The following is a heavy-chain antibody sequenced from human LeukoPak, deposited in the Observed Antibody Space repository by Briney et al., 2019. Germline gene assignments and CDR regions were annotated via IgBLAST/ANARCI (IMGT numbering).Heavy chain of an antibody. J-gene: IGHJ2*01. CDR2: INHSGST. D-gene: IGHD6-19*01. Sequence: SETLSLTCAVYGGSFGGYYWSWIRQPPGKGLEWIGEINHSGSTNYNPSLKSRVTISADTSKNQFSLKLGSVTAADTAVYYCASPYLYSSGWRYFDLWGRGTLVTVSS. CDR3: ASPYLYSSGWRYFDL. CDR1: GGSFGGYY. V-gene: IGHV4-34*01.